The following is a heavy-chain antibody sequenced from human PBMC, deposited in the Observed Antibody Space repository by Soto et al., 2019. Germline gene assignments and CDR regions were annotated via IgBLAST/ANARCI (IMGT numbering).Heavy chain of an antibody. V-gene: IGHV3-30*02. J-gene: IGHJ4*02. Sequence: LRLSCAASGFVFGTYGMHWVRQAPGKGLDWVASVRFDGSYKVYADSVKVRFTISRDNSENTLFLQMTSLRPEDTGVYYCVKVKKPLIRGSGFDYWGRGTLVTVSS. CDR2: VRFDGSYK. CDR1: GFVFGTYG. D-gene: IGHD3-10*01. CDR3: VKVKKPLIRGSGFDY.